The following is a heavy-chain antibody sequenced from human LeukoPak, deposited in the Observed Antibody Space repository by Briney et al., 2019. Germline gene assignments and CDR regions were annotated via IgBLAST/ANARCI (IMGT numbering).Heavy chain of an antibody. V-gene: IGHV4-4*07. CDR2: IYTSGST. D-gene: IGHD6-19*01. J-gene: IGHJ2*01. CDR1: GGSISSYY. CDR3: ARALAVAGTWDWYFDL. Sequence: SETLSLTCTVSGGSISSYYWSWIRQPAGKGLEWTGRIYTSGSTNYNPSLKSRVTMSVDTSKNQFSLKLSSVTAADTAVYYCARALAVAGTWDWYFDLWGRGTLVTVSS.